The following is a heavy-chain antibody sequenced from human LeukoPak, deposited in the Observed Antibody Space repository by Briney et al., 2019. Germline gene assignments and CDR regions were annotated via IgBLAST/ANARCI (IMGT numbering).Heavy chain of an antibody. CDR2: ISSSSSYI. CDR3: ARDYDGADSDAFDI. CDR1: GFTFSSYS. D-gene: IGHD5-12*01. J-gene: IGHJ3*02. Sequence: PGGSLRLSCAASGFTFSSYSMNWVRQAPGKGLEWVSSISSSSSYIYYADSVKGRFTISRDNAKNSLYLQMNSLRAEDTAVYYCARDYDGADSDAFDIWGQGTMVTVSS. V-gene: IGHV3-21*01.